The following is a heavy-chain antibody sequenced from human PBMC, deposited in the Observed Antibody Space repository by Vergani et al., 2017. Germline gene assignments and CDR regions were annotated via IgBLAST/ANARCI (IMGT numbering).Heavy chain of an antibody. D-gene: IGHD5-12*01. CDR2: ISGSGGST. J-gene: IGHJ6*02. CDR3: AKASPRNSGYDYLYYYHAMDV. Sequence: EVQLLESGGDLVQPGGSLRLSCAASGFTFNHYVMNWVRQAPGKGLEWVSGISGSGGSTYYAGSVKGRFTISRDSSKNTLSLQMNSLCAGDTAVYYCAKASPRNSGYDYLYYYHAMDVWGQGTTVTVSS. V-gene: IGHV3-23*01. CDR1: GFTFNHYV.